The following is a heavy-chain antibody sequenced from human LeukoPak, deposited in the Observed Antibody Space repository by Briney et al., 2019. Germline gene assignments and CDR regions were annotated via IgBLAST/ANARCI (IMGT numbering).Heavy chain of an antibody. V-gene: IGHV4-30-2*01. CDR3: ARVLCSSTSCYRGNNWFDP. Sequence: SETLSLTRTVSGGSISSGGYYWSWIRQPPGKGLEWIGYIYHSGSTYYNPSLKSRVTISVDRSKNQFSLKLSSVTAADTAVYYCARVLCSSTSCYRGNNWFDPWGQGTLVTVSS. J-gene: IGHJ5*02. CDR2: IYHSGST. D-gene: IGHD2-2*02. CDR1: GGSISSGGYY.